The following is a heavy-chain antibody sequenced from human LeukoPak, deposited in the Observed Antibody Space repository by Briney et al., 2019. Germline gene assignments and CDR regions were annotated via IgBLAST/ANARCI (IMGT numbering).Heavy chain of an antibody. Sequence: GGSLRLSCAASGFTFSSYWMSWVRQAPGKGLEWVANIKQDGSEKYYVDSVKGRFTISRDNAKNSLYLQMNILRAEDTAVYYCARRGGILTGSPYFDYWGQGTLVTVSS. V-gene: IGHV3-7*01. CDR3: ARRGGILTGSPYFDY. J-gene: IGHJ4*02. D-gene: IGHD3-9*01. CDR1: GFTFSSYW. CDR2: IKQDGSEK.